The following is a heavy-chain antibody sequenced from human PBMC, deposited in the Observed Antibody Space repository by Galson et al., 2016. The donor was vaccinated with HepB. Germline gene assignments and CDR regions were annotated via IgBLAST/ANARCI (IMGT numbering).Heavy chain of an antibody. CDR1: GGSFSGYY. V-gene: IGHV4-34*01. J-gene: IGHJ5*02. CDR2: IDHSGST. D-gene: IGHD2-2*01. Sequence: SETLSLTCAVYGGSFSGYYWSWIRQPPGKGLEWIGEIDHSGSTNYNPSLKSRVTISADTSKNQVSLMVTSVTAADTAVYYSARGRRVGHCSGTSCRNWFDPWGQGALVTVSS. CDR3: ARGRRVGHCSGTSCRNWFDP.